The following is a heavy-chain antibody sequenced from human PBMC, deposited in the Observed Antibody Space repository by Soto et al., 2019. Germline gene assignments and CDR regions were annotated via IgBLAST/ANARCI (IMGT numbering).Heavy chain of an antibody. CDR2: ISYDGSNK. D-gene: IGHD5-18*01. V-gene: IGHV3-30*18. J-gene: IGHJ6*02. CDR1: GFTFSSYG. Sequence: PGGSLRLSCAASGFTFSSYGMHWVRQAPGKGLEWVAVISYDGSNKYYADSVKGRFTISRDNSKNTLYLQMNSLRAEDTAVYYCVKDLGYSYGYHSNYYYYGMDVWGQGTTVTVSS. CDR3: VKDLGYSYGYHSNYYYYGMDV.